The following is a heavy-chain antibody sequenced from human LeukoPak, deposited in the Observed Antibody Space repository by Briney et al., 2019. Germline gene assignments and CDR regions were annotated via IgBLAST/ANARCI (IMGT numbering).Heavy chain of an antibody. CDR3: AALDHGHDY. J-gene: IGHJ4*02. CDR1: GFTFSSYS. Sequence: GGSLRLSCAASGFTFSSYSMNWVRQAPGKGLEWVSSVSGSSSYIYYADSVKGRFTISRDNAKKSLYLQMNSLRAEDTAVYYCAALDHGHDYWGQGTLVTVSS. V-gene: IGHV3-21*01. CDR2: VSGSSSYI.